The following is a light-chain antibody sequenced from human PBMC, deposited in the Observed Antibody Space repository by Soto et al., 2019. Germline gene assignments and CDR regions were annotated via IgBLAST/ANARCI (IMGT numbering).Light chain of an antibody. CDR2: STN. CDR1: TSNIGSNT. V-gene: IGLV1-44*01. CDR3: ATWDDSLDGLL. J-gene: IGLJ2*01. Sequence: QSVLAQPPSASGTRGQRVTISCSGSTSNIGSNTVNWFQQLPGTAPKLLIYSTNQRPSGVPDRFSGSKSGTSASLAISGLQSEDEADYYCATWDDSLDGLLFGGGTQLTVL.